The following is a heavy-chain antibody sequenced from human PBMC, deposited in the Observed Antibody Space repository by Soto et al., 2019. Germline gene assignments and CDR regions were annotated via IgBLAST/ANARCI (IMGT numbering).Heavy chain of an antibody. Sequence: SETLSLTCTVSGGSISSYYWCWIRQPPGKGLEWIGYIYYSGSTYYNPSLKSRVTLSVDTSKNQFSLKLSSVTAADTAVYYCARGLQGYDLIEYYFDYWGQGTLVTDSS. CDR1: GGSISSYY. CDR2: IYYSGST. D-gene: IGHD5-12*01. J-gene: IGHJ4*02. CDR3: ARGLQGYDLIEYYFDY. V-gene: IGHV4-59*12.